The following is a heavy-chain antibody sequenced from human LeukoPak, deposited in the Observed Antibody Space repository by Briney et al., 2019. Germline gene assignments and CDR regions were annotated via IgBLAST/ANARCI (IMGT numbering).Heavy chain of an antibody. Sequence: SETLSLTCTVSGGSISTYYWSWIRRPPGKGLEWIAYIHASGPTNYNPSLKSRITISVDTSKNQFSLKLSSVTAADTAVYYCARHDAGIAARPFDNWGQGTLVSVSS. CDR3: ARHDAGIAARPFDN. V-gene: IGHV4-4*09. J-gene: IGHJ4*02. CDR1: GGSISTYY. CDR2: IHASGPT. D-gene: IGHD6-6*01.